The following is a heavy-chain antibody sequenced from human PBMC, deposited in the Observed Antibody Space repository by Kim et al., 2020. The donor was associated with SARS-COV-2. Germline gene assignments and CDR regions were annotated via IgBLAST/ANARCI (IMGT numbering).Heavy chain of an antibody. V-gene: IGHV3-33*06. Sequence: GGSLRLSCAASGFTFSSYGMHWVRQAPGKGLEWVAVIWYDGSNKYYADSVKGRFTISRDNSKNTLYLQMNSLRAEDTAVYYCAKDLAGELRGSAAPYGMDVWGQGTTVTVSS. J-gene: IGHJ6*02. CDR1: GFTFSSYG. CDR3: AKDLAGELRGSAAPYGMDV. D-gene: IGHD6-25*01. CDR2: IWYDGSNK.